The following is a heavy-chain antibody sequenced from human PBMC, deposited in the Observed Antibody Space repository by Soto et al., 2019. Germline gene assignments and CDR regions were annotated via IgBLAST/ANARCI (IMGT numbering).Heavy chain of an antibody. J-gene: IGHJ4*02. CDR2: IYWDDSK. CDR1: GFSLSTSGVG. V-gene: IGHV2-5*02. Sequence: QITLKESGPPLVRPTQTLTLTCAFSGFSLSTSGVGVGWIRQPPGKALEWLGVIYWDDSKHYSPSPRSRLTITKDTSKNQVVLTMTNMDPMDTGTYYCAHKGPEDWPLDYWGQGTLVTVSS. D-gene: IGHD3-9*01. CDR3: AHKGPEDWPLDY.